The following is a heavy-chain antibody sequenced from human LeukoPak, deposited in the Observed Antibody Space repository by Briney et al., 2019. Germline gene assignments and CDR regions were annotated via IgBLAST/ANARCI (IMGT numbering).Heavy chain of an antibody. Sequence: SETLSLTCTVSGGSISSSSYYWGWIRQPPGKGLEWIGSIYYSGSTNYNPSLKSRVTMSVDTSKNQFSLKLSSVTAADTAVYYCARETGDSSGYYYYYYYYYMDVWGKGTTVTISS. CDR3: ARETGDSSGYYYYYYYYYMDV. D-gene: IGHD3-22*01. CDR2: IYYSGST. V-gene: IGHV4-39*07. CDR1: GGSISSSSYY. J-gene: IGHJ6*03.